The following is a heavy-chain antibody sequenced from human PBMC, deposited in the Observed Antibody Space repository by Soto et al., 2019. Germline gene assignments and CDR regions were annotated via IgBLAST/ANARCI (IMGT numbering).Heavy chain of an antibody. Sequence: QVQLVQSGAEVRQPASSVKVSCKTSGGTLSSYAISWVLQAPGQGLEWMGGSVPIVDTSTYAQKFQGRVTIAADESTSTGYMELSSLRSDDTAVYYCVRVVAIPGYPDYWGQGTLVTVSS. V-gene: IGHV1-69*12. CDR1: GGTLSSYA. CDR2: SVPIVDTS. D-gene: IGHD5-12*01. CDR3: VRVVAIPGYPDY. J-gene: IGHJ4*02.